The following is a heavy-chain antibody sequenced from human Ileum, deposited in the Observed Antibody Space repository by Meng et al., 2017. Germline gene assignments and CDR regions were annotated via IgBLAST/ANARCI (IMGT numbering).Heavy chain of an antibody. CDR1: GFTFSSHS. V-gene: IGHV3-64*02. D-gene: IGHD2-15*01. CDR2: INGNGVNT. Sequence: GESLKTSCAGSGFTFSSHSIHWVRQAPGKGLEYVSAINGNGVNTYYADSVKGRFTISRDNSKNTLYLQMGSLRTEDMAVYYCARSGCSGGSCYAFDIWGQGTMVTVSS. J-gene: IGHJ3*02. CDR3: ARSGCSGGSCYAFDI.